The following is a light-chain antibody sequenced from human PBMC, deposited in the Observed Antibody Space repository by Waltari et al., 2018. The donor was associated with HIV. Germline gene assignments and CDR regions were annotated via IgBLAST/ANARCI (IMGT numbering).Light chain of an antibody. CDR3: SSYTSSSTLVV. CDR2: DGS. V-gene: IGLV2-14*01. J-gene: IGLJ2*01. Sequence: QSALTQPAPVSGSPGQSTTIPRPGPSSYVGAYNYFPCDQQNPGKAPKLMIYDGSNRPSGVSNRFAGAKSGNTASLTISGLQVEDEADYYCSSYTSSSTLVVFGGGTKLTVL. CDR1: SSYVGAYNY.